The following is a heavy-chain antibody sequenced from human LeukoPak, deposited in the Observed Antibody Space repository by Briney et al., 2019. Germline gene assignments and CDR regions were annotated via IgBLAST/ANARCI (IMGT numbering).Heavy chain of an antibody. Sequence: SETLSLTCNVSGCSISSCNYYWGWIRQSAGRELEWIGRIYPSGNTNYSPSLKNRVTISIDTSKSQFSLKLTSVTAADTAVYYCARGGRGKVPTADFDYWGQGTLVTVSS. CDR3: ARGGRGKVPTADFDY. CDR1: GCSISSCNYY. V-gene: IGHV4-61*02. D-gene: IGHD2-2*01. J-gene: IGHJ4*02. CDR2: IYPSGNT.